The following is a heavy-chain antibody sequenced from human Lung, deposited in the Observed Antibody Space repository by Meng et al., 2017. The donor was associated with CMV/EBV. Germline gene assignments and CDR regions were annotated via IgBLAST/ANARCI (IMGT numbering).Heavy chain of an antibody. V-gene: IGHV4-30-4*01. Sequence: VAGGSNTNGDYYWSWIRQPPGKGLEWIGYVYYTGTTYYNPSLKSRLTISIDTSKNQFSLHLRSVTAADTAVYYCARDYTEGDYFDYWGQGALVTVSS. D-gene: IGHD3-16*01. J-gene: IGHJ4*02. CDR2: VYYTGTT. CDR3: ARDYTEGDYFDY. CDR1: GGSNTNGDYY.